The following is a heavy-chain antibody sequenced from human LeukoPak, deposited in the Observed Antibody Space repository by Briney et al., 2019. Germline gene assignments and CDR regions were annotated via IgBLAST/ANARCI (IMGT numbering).Heavy chain of an antibody. J-gene: IGHJ6*02. Sequence: ASVKVSCKASGYTFTGYYIHWVRQAPGQGLEWMGWIDPNSGGTIYAQKFQGRVTTTRDTSISTAYMELSRLRSDDTAVYYCARDPSRYYGSGSYYSFMDVWGQGTTVTVSS. CDR2: IDPNSGGT. CDR3: ARDPSRYYGSGSYYSFMDV. V-gene: IGHV1-2*02. CDR1: GYTFTGYY. D-gene: IGHD3-10*01.